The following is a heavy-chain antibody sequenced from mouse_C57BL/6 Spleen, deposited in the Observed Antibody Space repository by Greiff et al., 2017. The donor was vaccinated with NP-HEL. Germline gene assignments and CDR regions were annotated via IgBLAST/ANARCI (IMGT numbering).Heavy chain of an antibody. V-gene: IGHV3-1*01. J-gene: IGHJ1*03. CDR2: ISYSGST. CDR1: GYSITSGYD. CDR3: AREDGYYWYFDV. D-gene: IGHD2-3*01. Sequence: DVQLQESGPGMVKPSQSLSLTCTVTGYSITSGYDWHWIRHFPGNKLEWMGYISYSGSTNYNPSLKSRISITHDTSKNHFFLKLNSVTTEDTATYYCAREDGYYWYFDVWGTGTTVTVSS.